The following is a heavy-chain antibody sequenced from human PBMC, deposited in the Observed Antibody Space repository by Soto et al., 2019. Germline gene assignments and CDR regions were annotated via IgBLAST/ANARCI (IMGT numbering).Heavy chain of an antibody. CDR2: IKQDGSEK. V-gene: IGHV3-7*03. J-gene: IGHJ6*02. CDR1: GSTFSSYW. Sequence: GESLKISCAASGSTFSSYWMSWVRQAPGKGLEWVANIKQDGSEKYYVDSVKGRFTISRDNAKNSLYLQMNSLRAEDTAVYYCARDPLVGASYYYYYGMDVWGQGTTVTVSS. CDR3: ARDPLVGASYYYYYGMDV. D-gene: IGHD1-26*01.